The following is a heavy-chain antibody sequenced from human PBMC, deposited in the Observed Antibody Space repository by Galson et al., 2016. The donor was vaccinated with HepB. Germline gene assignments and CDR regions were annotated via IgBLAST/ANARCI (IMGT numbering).Heavy chain of an antibody. CDR3: AHFGDREYFQD. J-gene: IGHJ1*01. CDR1: GFSFTNAW. Sequence: SLRLSCAASGFSFTNAWTSWLRQAPGKGLEWVGLIKRKSDGGTTEYAAPVKGRFTISRDDSRNTLYLQLNSLKIEDTALYYCAHFGDREYFQDWGQGTLVTVSS. CDR2: IKRKSDGGTT. V-gene: IGHV3-15*01. D-gene: IGHD3-10*01.